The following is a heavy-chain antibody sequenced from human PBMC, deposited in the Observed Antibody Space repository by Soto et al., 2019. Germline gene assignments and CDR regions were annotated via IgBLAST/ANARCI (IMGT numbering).Heavy chain of an antibody. D-gene: IGHD1-7*01. J-gene: IGHJ4*02. Sequence: EVQLLESGGSLVQPGGSLRLSCAASGFSFSTYAMGWVRQAPGKGLEWVSAISGSGSATYYADPVKGRFTISRDNSKDTLYLQMNSLRAGDTAVYYCAKDSKVTGTNVIYDSWGQGSLVTVSS. V-gene: IGHV3-23*01. CDR2: ISGSGSAT. CDR3: AKDSKVTGTNVIYDS. CDR1: GFSFSTYA.